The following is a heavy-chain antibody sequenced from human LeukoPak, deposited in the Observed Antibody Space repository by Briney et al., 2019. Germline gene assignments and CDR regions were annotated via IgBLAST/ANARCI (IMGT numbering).Heavy chain of an antibody. V-gene: IGHV3-21*01. J-gene: IGHJ5*02. CDR3: AKGYSSSSGSSWFDP. CDR1: GFTFSSYS. D-gene: IGHD6-6*01. CDR2: ISSSSSYI. Sequence: GGSLRLSCAASGFTFSSYSMNWVRQAPGKGPEWVSSISSSSSYIYYADSVKGRFTISRDNAKNSLYLQMNSLRAEDTAVYYCAKGYSSSSGSSWFDPWGQGTLVTVSS.